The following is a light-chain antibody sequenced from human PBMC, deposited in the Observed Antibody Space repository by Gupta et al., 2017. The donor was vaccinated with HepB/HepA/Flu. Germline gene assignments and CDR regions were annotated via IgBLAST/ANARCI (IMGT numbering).Light chain of an antibody. CDR2: VDS. J-gene: IGKJ1*01. V-gene: IGKV2-28*01. Sequence: DIVMTQSPASLPVPPGEPASISCRPSQSLLHSNGYKYLAWYPKKRGQCQQLLMYVDSMRALGVTDRFSGSGSGTDFTLKISRGEAEDVVVYYCRQALQTPRTFGQGTKVEIK. CDR3: RQALQTPRT. CDR1: QSLLHSNGYKY.